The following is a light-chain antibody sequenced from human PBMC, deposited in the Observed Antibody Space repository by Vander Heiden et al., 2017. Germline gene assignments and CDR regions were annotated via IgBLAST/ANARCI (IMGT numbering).Light chain of an antibody. J-gene: IGKJ2*01. CDR1: QSVLYNSNNLNY. CDR2: WAS. Sequence: DIVMTQSPDSLAVSLGERATVNCKSSQSVLYNSNNLNYLAWYQQKPGQPPKLLIYWASTRESGVPDRFSGSGSATDFTLTISSLQAEDVAVYYCQQYDNIPHTFGQGTKLEIK. CDR3: QQYDNIPHT. V-gene: IGKV4-1*01.